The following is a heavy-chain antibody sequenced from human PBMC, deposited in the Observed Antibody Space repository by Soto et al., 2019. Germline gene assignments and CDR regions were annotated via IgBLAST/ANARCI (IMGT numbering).Heavy chain of an antibody. J-gene: IGHJ4*02. CDR2: IYYSGST. Sequence: QVQLQESGPGLVKPSQTLSLTCTVSGGSISSGGYYWSWIRQHPGKGPEWIGYIYYSGSTYYNPSTKSLVTISGDTSKNQFALRLSSVTAADTAVYYCARGKTVAAAGPFDYWGQGTLVTVSS. D-gene: IGHD6-13*01. CDR1: GGSISSGGYY. V-gene: IGHV4-31*01. CDR3: ARGKTVAAAGPFDY.